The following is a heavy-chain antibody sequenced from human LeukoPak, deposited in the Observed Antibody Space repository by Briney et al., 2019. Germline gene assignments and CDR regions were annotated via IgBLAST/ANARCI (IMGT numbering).Heavy chain of an antibody. V-gene: IGHV3-48*04. CDR3: ALNRGSGWYFHY. D-gene: IGHD6-19*01. J-gene: IGHJ4*02. CDR2: ISSSGSTI. CDR1: GFTFSSYG. Sequence: TGGSLRLSCAASGFTFSSYGMSWVRQAPGKGLEWVSYISSSGSTIYYADSVKGRFTISRDNAKNSLYLQMNSLRAEDTAVYYCALNRGSGWYFHYWGQGTLVTVSS.